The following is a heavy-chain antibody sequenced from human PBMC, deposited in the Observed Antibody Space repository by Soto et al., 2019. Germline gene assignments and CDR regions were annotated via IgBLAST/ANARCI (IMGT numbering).Heavy chain of an antibody. D-gene: IGHD6-13*01. V-gene: IGHV3-73*01. J-gene: IGHJ6*02. Sequence: GGSLRLSCAASGFTFSGSAMHWVRQASGKGLEWVGRIRSKANSYATAYAASVKGRFTISRDDSKNKAYLQMNSLKTEDTAVYYCTRLTQEKDRIAAAGSNYYYGMDVWGQGTTVTVSS. CDR2: IRSKANSYAT. CDR3: TRLTQEKDRIAAAGSNYYYGMDV. CDR1: GFTFSGSA.